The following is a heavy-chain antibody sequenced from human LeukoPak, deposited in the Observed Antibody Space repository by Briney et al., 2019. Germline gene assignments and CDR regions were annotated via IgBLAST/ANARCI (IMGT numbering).Heavy chain of an antibody. D-gene: IGHD3-10*01. V-gene: IGHV3-21*01. J-gene: IGHJ3*02. Sequence: SGGSLRLSCAASGFTFSGYSMNWVRQPPGKGLEWVSSISSRSSYISYADSVKGRFTISRDNAKNSLYLEMNSLRAEDTAVYYCARDLHYAFDIWGQGTMVTASS. CDR3: ARDLHYAFDI. CDR2: ISSRSSYI. CDR1: GFTFSGYS.